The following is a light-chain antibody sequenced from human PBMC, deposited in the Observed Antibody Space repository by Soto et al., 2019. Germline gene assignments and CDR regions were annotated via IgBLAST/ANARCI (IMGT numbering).Light chain of an antibody. CDR3: QQYNNWPRT. Sequence: EIVMSQSPATRSVSPTEVAGLCCRASQSVSILLAWYQQKPGQAPRLLIHGATTRATGIPARFSGSGSGTEFTLTISSLQSQDFAVYYCQQYNNWPRTFGQGTKVDIK. CDR1: QSVSIL. CDR2: GAT. V-gene: IGKV3-15*01. J-gene: IGKJ1*01.